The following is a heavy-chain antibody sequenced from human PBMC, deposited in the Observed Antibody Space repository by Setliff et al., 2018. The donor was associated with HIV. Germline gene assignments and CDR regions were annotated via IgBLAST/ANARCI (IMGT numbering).Heavy chain of an antibody. J-gene: IGHJ6*03. CDR1: GFTFSSYS. D-gene: IGHD3-10*01. V-gene: IGHV3-21*04. Sequence: PGGSLRLSCAASGFTFSSYSMNWVRQAPGKGLEWVSSISSSSSYIYYADSVKGRFTISRDNAKNTLYLRLNSLRAEDTAIYYCAKDLGNYYYMDVWGKGTTVTVSS. CDR2: ISSSSSYI. CDR3: AKDLGNYYYMDV.